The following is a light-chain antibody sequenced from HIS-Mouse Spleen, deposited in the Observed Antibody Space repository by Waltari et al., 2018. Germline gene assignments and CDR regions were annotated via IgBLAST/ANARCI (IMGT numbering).Light chain of an antibody. CDR3: QQYGSSST. J-gene: IGKJ5*01. CDR2: GAS. Sequence: EIVLTQSPGTLSLSPGERATLSCRASQSVSSSYLAWYQQKPGQAPRLLIYGASSRATGIPDRFSGSGSGTDFTLTISRLEPEDVAVYYCQQYGSSSTFGQGTRLEIK. V-gene: IGKV3-20*01. CDR1: QSVSSSY.